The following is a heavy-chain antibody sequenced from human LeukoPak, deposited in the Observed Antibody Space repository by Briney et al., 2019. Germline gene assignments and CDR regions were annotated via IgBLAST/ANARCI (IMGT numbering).Heavy chain of an antibody. Sequence: ASVKVSCKASGYSFSGYYINWVRQAPGQGLEWMGWINPNSGGTNYAQNFQGRVTMTRDTSISAAYMELSRLRSDDTAVYYCARAAAYCSSTSCYDYWGQGTLVTVSS. V-gene: IGHV1-2*02. CDR1: GYSFSGYY. J-gene: IGHJ4*02. D-gene: IGHD2-2*01. CDR2: INPNSGGT. CDR3: ARAAAYCSSTSCYDY.